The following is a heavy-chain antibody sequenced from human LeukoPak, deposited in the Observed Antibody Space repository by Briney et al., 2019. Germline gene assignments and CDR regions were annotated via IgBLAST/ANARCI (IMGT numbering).Heavy chain of an antibody. V-gene: IGHV3-23*01. J-gene: IGHJ4*02. CDR3: AKEGQQLGTLDY. Sequence: GGSLRLSCAASGFTFSSYAMNWVRQAPGKGLEWVSAISGSGGSTYYADSVKGRLTISRDSSKNTLYLQMNSLRAEDTAVYYCAKEGQQLGTLDYWGQGTLVTVSS. CDR2: ISGSGGST. CDR1: GFTFSSYA. D-gene: IGHD6-13*01.